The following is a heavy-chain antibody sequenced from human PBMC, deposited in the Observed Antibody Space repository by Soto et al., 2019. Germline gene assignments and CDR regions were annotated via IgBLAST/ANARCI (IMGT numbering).Heavy chain of an antibody. V-gene: IGHV4-4*02. CDR1: NASISSRKW. D-gene: IGHD3-10*01. CDR3: ASKFGELLAAAFDI. Sequence: QVQLQESGPGLVKPSGTLSLTCTVSNASISSRKWWTWVRQTPGKGLEWIGEIYHSGSINHNPSLKSRGTMSVDKSNNQFSLKMTSVTAADTAVYYCASKFGELLAAAFDIWGQVTVVTVSS. CDR2: IYHSGSI. J-gene: IGHJ3*02.